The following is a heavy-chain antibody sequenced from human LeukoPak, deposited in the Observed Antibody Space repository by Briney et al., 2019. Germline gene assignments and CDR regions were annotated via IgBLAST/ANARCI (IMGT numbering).Heavy chain of an antibody. CDR3: ARDRGDWYFDL. D-gene: IGHD3-16*01. J-gene: IGHJ2*01. CDR2: IYYSGST. V-gene: IGHV4-61*01. Sequence: PSETLSLTCTVSGGSISSSSYYWSWIRQPPGKGLEWIGYIYYSGSTNYNPSLKSRVTISVDTSKNQFSLKLSSVTAADTAVYYSARDRGDWYFDLWGRGTLVTVSS. CDR1: GGSISSSSYY.